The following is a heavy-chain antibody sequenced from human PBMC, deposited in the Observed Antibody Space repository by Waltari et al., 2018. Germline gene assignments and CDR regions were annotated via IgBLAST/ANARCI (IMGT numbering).Heavy chain of an antibody. V-gene: IGHV3-7*01. Sequence: EIHLVESGGDLVQPGASLRLSCVTSGCTFHNFWMAWVRQVPGKGLQWLAHIKHDGSETYHVDSVKGRFTISRDNARNSLYLEMDRLRVEDTGVYYCAREGLTEEAAYWGQGTLVTVSS. CDR2: IKHDGSET. D-gene: IGHD4-4*01. CDR1: GCTFHNFW. J-gene: IGHJ4*02. CDR3: AREGLTEEAAY.